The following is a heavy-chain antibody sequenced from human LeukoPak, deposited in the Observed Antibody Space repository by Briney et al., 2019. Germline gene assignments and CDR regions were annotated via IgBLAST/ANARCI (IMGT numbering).Heavy chain of an antibody. D-gene: IGHD2-2*02. Sequence: GGSLRLPCAASGFTFSSYAMSWVRQAPGEGLEWVSAISGSGGSTYYADSVKGRFTISRDNSKNTLYLQMNSLRAEDTAVYYCATSPHYCSSTSCYIYMDVWGKGTTVTVSS. J-gene: IGHJ6*03. CDR1: GFTFSSYA. CDR3: ATSPHYCSSTSCYIYMDV. CDR2: ISGSGGST. V-gene: IGHV3-23*01.